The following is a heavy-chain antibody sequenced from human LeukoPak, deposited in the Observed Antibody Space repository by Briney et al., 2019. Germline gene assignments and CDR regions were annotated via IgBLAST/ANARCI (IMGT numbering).Heavy chain of an antibody. D-gene: IGHD5-18*01. Sequence: SETLSLTCTVSGGSISSYYWGWIRQPPGKGLEWIGSIYYSGSTYYNPSLKSRVTISVDTSKNQFSLKLSSVTAADTAVYYCALERGSYGYSLRGQGTLVTVSS. J-gene: IGHJ4*02. V-gene: IGHV4-39*07. CDR1: GGSISSYY. CDR3: ALERGSYGYSL. CDR2: IYYSGST.